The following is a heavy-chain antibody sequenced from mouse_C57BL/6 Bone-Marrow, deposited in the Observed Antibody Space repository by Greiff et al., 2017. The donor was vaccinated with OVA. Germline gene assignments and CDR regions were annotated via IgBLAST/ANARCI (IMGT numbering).Heavy chain of an antibody. J-gene: IGHJ3*01. V-gene: IGHV5-6*01. Sequence: EVQLVESGGDLVKPGGSLKLSCAASGFTFSSYGMSWVRQTPDKRLEWVGTISSGGSYTYYPDSVKGRFTFSRDNAKNTLYLQMSSLKSEDAAVDYCARRGCSWFAYGGRGTLVTVSA. CDR1: GFTFSSYG. CDR2: ISSGGSYT. CDR3: ARRGCSWFAY.